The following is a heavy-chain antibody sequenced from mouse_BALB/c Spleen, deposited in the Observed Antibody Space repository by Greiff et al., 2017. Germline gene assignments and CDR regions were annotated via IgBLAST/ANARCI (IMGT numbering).Heavy chain of an antibody. Sequence: EVMLVESGGGLVQPGGSLRLSCATSGFTFTDYYMSWVRQPPGKALEWLGFIRNKANGYTTEYSASVKGRFTISRDNSQSILYLQMNTLRAEDSATYYCARDNYGSSYWFAYWGQGTLVTVSA. J-gene: IGHJ3*01. V-gene: IGHV7-3*02. CDR3: ARDNYGSSYWFAY. CDR1: GFTFTDYY. D-gene: IGHD1-1*01. CDR2: IRNKANGYTT.